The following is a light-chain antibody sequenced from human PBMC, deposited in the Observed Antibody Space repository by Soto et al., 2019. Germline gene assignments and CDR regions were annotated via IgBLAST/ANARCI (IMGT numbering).Light chain of an antibody. CDR1: TRYVGTYNL. Sequence: SAPKQPASLSWAPGQALTHPLPRNTRYVGTYNLVSWYQQHPGKDPKLMIYEVIKRPSGVSNRFSGSKSGNTASLTISGLQAEDEADYYCCSYAGSSVYVFGTGTKVTVL. V-gene: IGLV2-23*02. J-gene: IGLJ1*01. CDR3: CSYAGSSVYV. CDR2: EVI.